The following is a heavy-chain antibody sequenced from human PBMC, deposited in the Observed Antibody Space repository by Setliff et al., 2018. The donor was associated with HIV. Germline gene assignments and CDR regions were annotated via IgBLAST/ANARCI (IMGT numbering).Heavy chain of an antibody. V-gene: IGHV1-69*05. CDR3: ARVAAAVPD. CDR2: IIPMYGVT. CDR1: GGTFSSYV. Sequence: GASVKVSCKASGGTFSSYVISWVRQAPGQGPEWMGGIIPMYGVTNYAQKFQGRVTITTDESTSTAYMELSSLRSEDTAVYYCARVAAAVPDWGQGTLVTVSS. J-gene: IGHJ4*02. D-gene: IGHD2-2*01.